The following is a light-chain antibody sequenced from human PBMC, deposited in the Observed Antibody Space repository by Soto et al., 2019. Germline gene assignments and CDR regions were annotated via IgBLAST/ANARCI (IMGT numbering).Light chain of an antibody. CDR2: DAS. J-gene: IGKJ5*01. CDR3: QQRSNWPAIT. Sequence: ESELTQSPSSLSLSPGERATLSCRASQSVSSYLAWYQQKPGQAPRLLIYDASNRATGIPARFSGSGPGTDFTLTISSLEPEDFAVYYCQQRSNWPAITFGQGTRLEIK. CDR1: QSVSSY. V-gene: IGKV3-11*01.